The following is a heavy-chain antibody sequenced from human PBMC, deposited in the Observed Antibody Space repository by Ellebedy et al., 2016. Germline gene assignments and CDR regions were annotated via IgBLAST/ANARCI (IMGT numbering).Heavy chain of an antibody. CDR3: REGHYSDV. CDR1: GIRFGDFF. Sequence: GGSLRLXXATSGIRFGDFFMSWVRQAPGKGLQWVSTISVGGDDTYFADSVKGRFTISRDNARNILYLQMSSLRDEDSAIYYCREGHYSDVWGQGTQVTVSA. J-gene: IGHJ4*02. V-gene: IGHV3-23*01. CDR2: ISVGGDDT.